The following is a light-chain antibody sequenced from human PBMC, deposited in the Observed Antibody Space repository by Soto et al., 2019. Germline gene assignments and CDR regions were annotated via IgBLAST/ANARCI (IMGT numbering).Light chain of an antibody. Sequence: ESVMTQSPLSLSVTPGEPASISCRSSQSLLHSNGYNYLDWYLQKPGQSPQLLIYLGSFRAAGVPDRFSGSGSGTDFTLKICRVEAADVGVYYCMQALQTPSFGGGTKVEIK. V-gene: IGKV2-28*01. J-gene: IGKJ4*01. CDR2: LGS. CDR1: QSLLHSNGYNY. CDR3: MQALQTPS.